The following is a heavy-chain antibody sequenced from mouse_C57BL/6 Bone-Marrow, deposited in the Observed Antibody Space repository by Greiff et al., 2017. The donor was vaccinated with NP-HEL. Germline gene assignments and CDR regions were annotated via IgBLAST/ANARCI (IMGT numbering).Heavy chain of an antibody. Sequence: VPGVDSVPGLLAPSPCLSISFPFSGFSLTRSFVSLFRPPPFTGLDLLGVLWGGGSTNYNSALMSRLSISKDNSKSQVFLKMNSLQTDDTAMYYCAKNARSSSYAMDYWGQGTSVTVSS. V-gene: IGHV2-9*01. CDR3: AKNARSSSYAMDY. CDR2: LWGGGST. D-gene: IGHD1-1*01. J-gene: IGHJ4*01. CDR1: GFSLTRSF.